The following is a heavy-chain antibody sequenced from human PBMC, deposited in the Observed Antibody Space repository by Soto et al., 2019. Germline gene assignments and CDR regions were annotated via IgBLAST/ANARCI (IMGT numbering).Heavy chain of an antibody. CDR2: IWYDGSNK. CDR3: ARSAGKGGIAAPIDY. J-gene: IGHJ4*02. V-gene: IGHV3-33*01. CDR1: GFTFSSYG. Sequence: PGGSLRLSCASSGFTFSSYGMHWVRQAPGKGLDWVAVIWYDGSNKYYADSVKGRFTISRDNSKNTLFLQMDSLRAEDTAVYYCARSAGKGGIAAPIDYWGQGTLVTVSS. D-gene: IGHD6-13*01.